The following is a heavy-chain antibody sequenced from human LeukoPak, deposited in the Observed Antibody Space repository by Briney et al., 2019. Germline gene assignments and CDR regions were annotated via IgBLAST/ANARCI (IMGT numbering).Heavy chain of an antibody. D-gene: IGHD6-13*01. CDR3: ARRAAAAAGTWYYYYYMDV. J-gene: IGHJ6*03. V-gene: IGHV1-8*03. CDR1: GYTFTSYD. Sequence: ASVKVSCKASGYTFTSYDINWVRQATGQGLEWMGWTNPNSGNTGYAQKFQGRVTITRNTSISTAYMELSSLRSEDTAVYYCARRAAAAAGTWYYYYYMDVWGKGTTVTVSS. CDR2: TNPNSGNT.